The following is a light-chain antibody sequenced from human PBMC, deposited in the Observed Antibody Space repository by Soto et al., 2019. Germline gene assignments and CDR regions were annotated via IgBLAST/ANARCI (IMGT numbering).Light chain of an antibody. CDR2: RAS. V-gene: IGKV1-5*03. CDR3: QHYNSYSEA. J-gene: IGKJ1*01. CDR1: QSISSW. Sequence: EIQMTQSPSTLSGSLGERVTISCRASQSISSWLAWYQQKPGKAPRLLIYRASTLDTGVPARFSGSGSGTEFTLTISILQPDDFATYYCQHYNSYSEAFGQGTKVDIK.